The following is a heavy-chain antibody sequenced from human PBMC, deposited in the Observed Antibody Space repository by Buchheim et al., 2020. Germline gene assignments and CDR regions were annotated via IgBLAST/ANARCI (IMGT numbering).Heavy chain of an antibody. Sequence: QVQLVQSGAEVKKPGASVKVSCKASGYTFTSYYMHWVRQAPGQGLEWMGIINPSGGSTSYAQKFQGRVTMTRDTSTSTVYMELSRLRSDDTAVYYCARGGLRFLEWLLNYGMDVWGQGTT. CDR3: ARGGLRFLEWLLNYGMDV. CDR1: GYTFTSYY. J-gene: IGHJ6*02. CDR2: INPSGGST. D-gene: IGHD3-3*01. V-gene: IGHV1-46*01.